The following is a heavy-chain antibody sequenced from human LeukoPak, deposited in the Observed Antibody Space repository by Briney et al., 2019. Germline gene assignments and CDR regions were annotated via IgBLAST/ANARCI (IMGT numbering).Heavy chain of an antibody. D-gene: IGHD1/OR15-1a*01. CDR3: ARGPEHIDY. CDR2: IYNDGIT. Sequence: WESLRLSCAASGFTVSSNDMGCVRQAPGKAVESVSVIYNDGITYYTDSVNGRFNSCRENSKHTLYLQMNSVRAEDTAVYYCARGPEHIDYWGQGTLATVSS. V-gene: IGHV3-53*01. CDR1: GFTVSSND. J-gene: IGHJ4*02.